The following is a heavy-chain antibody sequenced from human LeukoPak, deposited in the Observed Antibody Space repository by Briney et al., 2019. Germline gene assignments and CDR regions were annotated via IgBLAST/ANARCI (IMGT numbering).Heavy chain of an antibody. D-gene: IGHD4-17*01. CDR3: ARDQAEAYGARDFDY. V-gene: IGHV1-18*01. J-gene: IGHJ4*02. CDR2: ISAYNGNT. Sequence: ASVKVSCKASGYTFTSYGISWVRQAPGQGLEWMGWISAYNGNTNYAQKLQGRVTMTTDTSTSTAYMELRSLRSDDTAVYYCARDQAEAYGARDFDYWGQGTPVTVSS. CDR1: GYTFTSYG.